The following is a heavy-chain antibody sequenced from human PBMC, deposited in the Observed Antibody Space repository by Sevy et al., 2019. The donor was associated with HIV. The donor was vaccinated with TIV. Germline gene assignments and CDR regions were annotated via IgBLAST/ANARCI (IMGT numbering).Heavy chain of an antibody. D-gene: IGHD3-22*01. V-gene: IGHV3-48*02. CDR3: ARVAPYYDSNVSDF. CDR1: GFTLSSHS. CDR2: ISGTGNSI. J-gene: IGHJ4*02. Sequence: GGSLRLSCAASGFTLSSHSMNWVRQTPGKGLEWISYISGTGNSIYYADSVKGRFTISRDNAKNSLHLQLKSLRDEDTAIYYCARVAPYYDSNVSDFWGQGSLVTVSS.